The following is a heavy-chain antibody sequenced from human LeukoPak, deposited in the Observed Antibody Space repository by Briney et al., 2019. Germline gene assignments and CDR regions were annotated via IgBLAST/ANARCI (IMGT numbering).Heavy chain of an antibody. CDR3: VGCSSTSCYVNWFAP. Sequence: ASVKVSCKASGYTFTSYGISWVRQAPGQGLEWMGWISAYNGNTNYAQKLQGRVTMTTDTSTSTAYMELRSLRSDDAAVYYCVGCSSTSCYVNWFAPWGQGTLVTVSS. D-gene: IGHD2-2*01. V-gene: IGHV1-18*01. J-gene: IGHJ5*02. CDR2: ISAYNGNT. CDR1: GYTFTSYG.